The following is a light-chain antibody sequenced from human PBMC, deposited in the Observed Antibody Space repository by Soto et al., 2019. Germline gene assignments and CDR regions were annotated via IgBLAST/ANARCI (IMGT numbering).Light chain of an antibody. CDR1: NSNIGKNL. Sequence: QSVLTQPPSVSAAPGQKVTISCSGSNSNIGKNLVSWYQQLPGTAPKLLIYDNDKRLPGIPDRFSGSRSGTSGTLDIAGLRPGDEADYYCGTFDSALYAVVFGGGTKVTVL. CDR3: GTFDSALYAVV. CDR2: DND. J-gene: IGLJ2*01. V-gene: IGLV1-51*01.